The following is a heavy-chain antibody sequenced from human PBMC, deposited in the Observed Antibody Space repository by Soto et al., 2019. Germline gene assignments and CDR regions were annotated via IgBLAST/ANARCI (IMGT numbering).Heavy chain of an antibody. V-gene: IGHV3-23*01. CDR1: GFSFSTYN. CDR3: VRGSKDSYPGSRIFDF. J-gene: IGHJ4*02. CDR2: ITDTGGDA. Sequence: EVELLESGGGLVKPGGSLRLSCAASGFSFSTYNMNWVRQAPGKGLEWVSTITDTGGDAKYADSVRGRFAISRDNSKNTLYLQMSALRAEDSAIYFCVRGSKDSYPGSRIFDFWGRGTLVTVSS. D-gene: IGHD3-10*01.